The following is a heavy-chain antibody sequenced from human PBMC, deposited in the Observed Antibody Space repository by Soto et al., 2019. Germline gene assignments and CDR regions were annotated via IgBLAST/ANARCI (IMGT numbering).Heavy chain of an antibody. V-gene: IGHV3-30-3*01. D-gene: IGHD3-22*01. CDR3: ARAKSYYYDSSGYPQDYYGMDV. CDR1: GFTFSSYA. Sequence: SLRLSCAASGFTFSSYAMHWVRQAPGKGLEWVAVISYDGSNKYYADSVKGRFTISRDNSKNTLYLQMNSLRAEDTAVYYCARAKSYYYDSSGYPQDYYGMDVWGQGTTVTVSS. J-gene: IGHJ6*02. CDR2: ISYDGSNK.